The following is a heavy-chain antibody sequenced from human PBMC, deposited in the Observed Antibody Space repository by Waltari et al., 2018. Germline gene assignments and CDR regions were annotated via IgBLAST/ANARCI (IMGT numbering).Heavy chain of an antibody. Sequence: EVQLVESGGGLVQPGGSLRLSCAASGFTFSSYSMNWFRQAPGKGLEWVSYISSSSSTIYYADSVKGRFTISRDNAKNSLYLQMNSLRAEDTAVYYCARQNRATADAFDIWGQGTMVTVSS. D-gene: IGHD1-26*01. CDR3: ARQNRATADAFDI. J-gene: IGHJ3*02. CDR2: ISSSSSTI. CDR1: GFTFSSYS. V-gene: IGHV3-48*01.